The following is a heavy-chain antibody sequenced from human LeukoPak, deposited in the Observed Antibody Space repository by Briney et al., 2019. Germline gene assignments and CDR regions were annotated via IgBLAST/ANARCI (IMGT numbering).Heavy chain of an antibody. CDR2: IRNKASGGST. CDR3: SVVTDY. CDR1: GFTFGDYI. D-gene: IGHD2-21*02. V-gene: IGHV3-49*03. J-gene: IGHJ4*02. Sequence: GRSLRLSCRTSGFTFGDYIMSWFRQAPGKGLEWVGFIRNKASGGSTEYAASVQGRFTISRDDSKSIAYLQMNSLQTEDTAVYYCSVVTDYWGQGTMVAVSS.